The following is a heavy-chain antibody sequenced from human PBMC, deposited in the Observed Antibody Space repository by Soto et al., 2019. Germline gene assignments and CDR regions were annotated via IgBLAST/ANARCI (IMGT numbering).Heavy chain of an antibody. Sequence: GGSLRLSCAVSGFSFGSYWMSWVRQAPGKGLEWLASIKDDGSERYYLDSVKGRFTISRDNAKDSLSLQMNSLRGEDTAFYYCARDVGPVTIFGEALSGYFDFWGQGTLVTVSS. J-gene: IGHJ4*02. CDR1: GFSFGSYW. V-gene: IGHV3-7*03. CDR2: IKDDGSER. D-gene: IGHD3-3*01. CDR3: ARDVGPVTIFGEALSGYFDF.